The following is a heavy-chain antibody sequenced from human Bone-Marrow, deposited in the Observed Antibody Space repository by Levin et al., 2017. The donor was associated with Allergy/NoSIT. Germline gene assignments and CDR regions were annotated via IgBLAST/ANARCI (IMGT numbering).Heavy chain of an antibody. V-gene: IGHV4-59*01. D-gene: IGHD6-13*01. Sequence: SETLSLTCTVSGGSISGYYWSWIRQPPGKGLEWIGYIYYTGNTIYNPSLQSRVAISLDTSKNQLSLKLTAVTAADTAVYYCARDHSIIAASDTHYFYGMDVWGQGTTVTVSS. CDR1: GGSISGYY. CDR2: IYYTGNT. CDR3: ARDHSIIAASDTHYFYGMDV. J-gene: IGHJ6*02.